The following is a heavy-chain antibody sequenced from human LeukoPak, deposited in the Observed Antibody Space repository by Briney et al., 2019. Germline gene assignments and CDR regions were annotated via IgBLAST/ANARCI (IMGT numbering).Heavy chain of an antibody. Sequence: GGSLRLSCAASGFTFSSYAMSWVRQAPGKGLEWVSAISGSGGSTYYADSVKGRFTISRDNSKNTLYLQMNSLRAEDTAVYYCAKVVDFWSGYPSSDPWGQGTLVTVSS. CDR2: ISGSGGST. J-gene: IGHJ5*02. CDR1: GFTFSSYA. V-gene: IGHV3-23*01. CDR3: AKVVDFWSGYPSSDP. D-gene: IGHD3-3*01.